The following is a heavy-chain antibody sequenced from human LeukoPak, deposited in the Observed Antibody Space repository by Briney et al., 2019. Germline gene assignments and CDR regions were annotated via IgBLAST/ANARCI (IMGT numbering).Heavy chain of an antibody. D-gene: IGHD5-24*01. J-gene: IGHJ3*02. CDR3: VRVRDGYNDAYDI. CDR2: INPSGGST. CDR1: GFTFTNYN. V-gene: IGHV1-46*01. Sequence: ASVKVSCKASGFTFTNYNLHWVRHAPGQRLEWMGIINPSGGSTNYAQNFQGRVTMTRDTSTSTVYMELSSLRSEDTAVYYCVRVRDGYNDAYDIWGQGTMVTVPS.